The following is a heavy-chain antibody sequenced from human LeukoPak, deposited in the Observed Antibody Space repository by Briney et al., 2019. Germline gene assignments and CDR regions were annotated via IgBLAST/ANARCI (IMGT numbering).Heavy chain of an antibody. CDR3: ARDYYYDSSGYYPLFDY. CDR1: GYTFTSYG. D-gene: IGHD3-22*01. CDR2: ISAYNGNT. V-gene: IGHV1-18*01. Sequence: ASVKVSCKASGYTFTSYGISWVRQAPGQGLEWTGWISAYNGNTNYAQKLQGRVTMTTDTSTNTAYMELRSLRSDDTAVYYCARDYYYDSSGYYPLFDYWGQGTLVTVSS. J-gene: IGHJ4*02.